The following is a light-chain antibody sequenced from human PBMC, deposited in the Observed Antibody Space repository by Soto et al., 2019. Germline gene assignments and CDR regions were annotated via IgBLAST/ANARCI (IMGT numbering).Light chain of an antibody. CDR1: QGIRND. Sequence: IQVTQSYSSLHASVGARVTITCRASQGIRNDLGGYQQKPGKAPKLLIYAASSLQSGVPSRFSGSGSGTDFTLIITTLQPEDVGMYYCQQCRATPLTFGEGTRLEIK. CDR3: QQCRATPLT. CDR2: AAS. V-gene: IGKV1-6*01. J-gene: IGKJ5*01.